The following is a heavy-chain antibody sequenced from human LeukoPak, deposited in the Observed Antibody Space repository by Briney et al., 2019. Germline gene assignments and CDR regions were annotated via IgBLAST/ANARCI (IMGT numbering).Heavy chain of an antibody. J-gene: IGHJ3*02. D-gene: IGHD3/OR15-3a*01. CDR2: SNRTGST. CDR1: GYSISSGYY. Sequence: PSETLSLTCAVSGYSISSGYYWGWVRQPPGEGLEWIVSSNRTGSTHYNPSLKSRVTISVDTSKNQFSLKLTSVTAADTAVYYCARHYWTPGAFDIWGQGAMVTVSS. CDR3: ARHYWTPGAFDI. V-gene: IGHV4-38-2*01.